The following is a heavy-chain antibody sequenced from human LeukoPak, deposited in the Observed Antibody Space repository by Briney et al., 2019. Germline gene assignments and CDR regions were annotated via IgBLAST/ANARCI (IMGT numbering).Heavy chain of an antibody. CDR1: GFTFTSSA. Sequence: TSVKVSCKASGFTFTSSAMQWVRQARGQRLEWIGWIVVGSGNTNYAQKFQERVTITRDMSTSTAYMELSSLRSEDTAVYYCAADPVYYYDSSGYPTFGYWGQGTLVTVSS. J-gene: IGHJ4*02. V-gene: IGHV1-58*02. CDR2: IVVGSGNT. D-gene: IGHD3-22*01. CDR3: AADPVYYYDSSGYPTFGY.